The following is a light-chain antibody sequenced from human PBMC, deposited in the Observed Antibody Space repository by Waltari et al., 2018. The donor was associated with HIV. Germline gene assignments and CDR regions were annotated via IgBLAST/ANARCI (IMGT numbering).Light chain of an antibody. CDR3: QQYYSYPQA. V-gene: IGKV1-8*01. J-gene: IGKJ2*01. CDR1: QEIGTY. CDR2: SAS. Sequence: AIRMTQSPSSLSVSTGDRVTISCRASQEIGTYLAWYQHKPGKVPELLMYSASTLQSGLPSRFNGSGSGTDFTLTIDCLQSEDFATYYCQQYYSYPQAFGQGTKLEIK.